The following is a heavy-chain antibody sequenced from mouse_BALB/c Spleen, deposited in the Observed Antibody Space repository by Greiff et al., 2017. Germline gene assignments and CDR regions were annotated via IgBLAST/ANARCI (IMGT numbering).Heavy chain of an antibody. CDR1: GFTFSSYA. Sequence: EVKLVESGGGLVKPGGSLKLSCAASGFTFSSYAMSWVRQTPEKRLEWVASISSGGSTYYPDSVKGRFTISRDNARNILYLQMSSLRSEDTAMYYCARSRDYGNPYAMDYWGQGTSVTVSS. V-gene: IGHV5-6-5*01. J-gene: IGHJ4*01. D-gene: IGHD2-1*01. CDR3: ARSRDYGNPYAMDY. CDR2: ISSGGST.